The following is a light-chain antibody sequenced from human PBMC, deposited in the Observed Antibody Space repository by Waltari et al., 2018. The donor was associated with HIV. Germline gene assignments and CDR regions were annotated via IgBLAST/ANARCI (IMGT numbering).Light chain of an antibody. J-gene: IGKJ4*01. CDR1: QGISTW. V-gene: IGKV1-12*01. CDR3: QQTNGFLLT. CDR2: GAS. Sequence: DIQMTQSPRFMSAFVGDRVTITCRASQGISTWLAWYQQKPGKVPQLLIHGASSLHSGVPSRFNGSGSGTQFSLTISSLQSEDFATYYCQQTNGFLLTFGGGTTVE.